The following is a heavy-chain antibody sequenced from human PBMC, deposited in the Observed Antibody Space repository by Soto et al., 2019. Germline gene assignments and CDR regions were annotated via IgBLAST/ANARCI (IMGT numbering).Heavy chain of an antibody. CDR2: IYYSGST. V-gene: IGHV4-39*01. J-gene: IGHJ5*02. Sequence: PSETLSLTCTVSGGSISSSSYYWGWIRQPPGKGLEWIGSIYYSGSTYYNPSLKSRVTISVDTSKNQFSLKLSSVTAADTAVYYCARGGPDRYYGSGGYSWFDPWGQGTLVTVSS. D-gene: IGHD3-10*01. CDR1: GGSISSSSYY. CDR3: ARGGPDRYYGSGGYSWFDP.